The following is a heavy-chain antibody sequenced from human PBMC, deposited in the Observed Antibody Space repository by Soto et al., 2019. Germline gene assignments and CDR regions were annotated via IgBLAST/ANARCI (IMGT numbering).Heavy chain of an antibody. D-gene: IGHD5-12*01. CDR1: GFTVSSNY. CDR2: IYSGGST. J-gene: IGHJ6*02. CDR3: ARARSGYGYYYGMDV. V-gene: IGHV3-53*01. Sequence: GGSLRLSCAASGFTVSSNYMSWVRQAPGKGLEWVSVIYSGGSTYYADSVKGRFTISRDNSKNTLYLQMNSLRAEDTAVYYCARARSGYGYYYGMDVWGQGTTVTVS.